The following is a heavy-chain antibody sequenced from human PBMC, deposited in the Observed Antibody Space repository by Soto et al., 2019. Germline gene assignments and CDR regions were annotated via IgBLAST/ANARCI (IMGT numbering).Heavy chain of an antibody. D-gene: IGHD6-13*01. CDR1: GGTFSSYA. J-gene: IGHJ5*02. Sequence: GASVKVSCKASGGTFSSYAISWVRQAPGQGLEWMGGIIPIFGTANYAQKFQGRVTITADESTSTAYMELSSLRSEDTAVYYCARDLEEIAAAGTSWFDPWGQGTLVTVSS. CDR3: ARDLEEIAAAGTSWFDP. CDR2: IIPIFGTA. V-gene: IGHV1-69*13.